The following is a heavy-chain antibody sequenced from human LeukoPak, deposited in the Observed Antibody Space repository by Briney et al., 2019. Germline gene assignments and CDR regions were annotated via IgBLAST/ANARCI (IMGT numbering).Heavy chain of an antibody. Sequence: GASVKVSCKASGYTFTGYYMHLVRQAPGQGLEWMGWINPNSGGTNYAQKFQGRVTMTRDTSISTAYMELSRLTPDDTAVYYCARAPLGLPFDSWGQGSLVTVSS. CDR3: ARAPLGLPFDS. CDR1: GYTFTGYY. CDR2: INPNSGGT. J-gene: IGHJ4*02. V-gene: IGHV1-2*02.